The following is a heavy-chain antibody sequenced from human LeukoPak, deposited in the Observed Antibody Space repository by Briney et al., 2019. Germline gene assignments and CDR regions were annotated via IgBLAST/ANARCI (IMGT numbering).Heavy chain of an antibody. CDR2: IYHSGST. CDR1: GGSISSGGYS. D-gene: IGHD3-10*01. J-gene: IGHJ4*02. V-gene: IGHV4-30-2*01. Sequence: SETLSLICAVSGGSISSGGYSWRWIRQPRGKGLEWNGYIYHSGSTYYNPSLKSRVLISADRSKNQFSLKLSSVTAADTAVYYCARTPYGSGSYTFDYWRQGTLATVSS. CDR3: ARTPYGSGSYTFDY.